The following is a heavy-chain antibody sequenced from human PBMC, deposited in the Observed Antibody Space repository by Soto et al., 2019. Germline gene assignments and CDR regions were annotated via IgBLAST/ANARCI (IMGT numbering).Heavy chain of an antibody. CDR2: INPNSGNT. V-gene: IGHV1-8*01. Sequence: ASVKVSCKASGYTFTSYDINWVRQATGQGLEWMGWINPNSGNTGYAQKFQGRVTMTRNTSISTAYMELSSLRSEDTAVYYCATSERRNNWFDPWGQGTLVTVS. CDR3: ATSERRNNWFDP. J-gene: IGHJ5*02. CDR1: GYTFTSYD.